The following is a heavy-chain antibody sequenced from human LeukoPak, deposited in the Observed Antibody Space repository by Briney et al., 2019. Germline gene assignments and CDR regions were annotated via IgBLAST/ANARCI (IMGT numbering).Heavy chain of an antibody. Sequence: SVKVSCKASGGTFSSYAISWVRLAPGQGLEWMGGIIPIFDTANYAQKFQGRVTITTDESTSTAYMELSSLRSEDTAVYYCASGDGGAPVTTRSVAFDIWGQGTMVTVSS. V-gene: IGHV1-69*05. CDR2: IIPIFDTA. CDR1: GGTFSSYA. J-gene: IGHJ3*02. CDR3: ASGDGGAPVTTRSVAFDI. D-gene: IGHD4-17*01.